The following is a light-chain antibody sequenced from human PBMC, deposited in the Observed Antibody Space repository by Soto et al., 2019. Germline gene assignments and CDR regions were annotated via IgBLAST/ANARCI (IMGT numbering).Light chain of an antibody. V-gene: IGKV3-11*01. Sequence: EIVLTQSPATLSLSPGERGTLSCRASESVTNYLAWYQQKPGQAPRHLVYDVSNRATGIPARFSGGGSGTDFTLTISNLEPEDFAVYYCQQRSDWPWTFGQGTKVDIK. CDR2: DVS. CDR1: ESVTNY. CDR3: QQRSDWPWT. J-gene: IGKJ1*01.